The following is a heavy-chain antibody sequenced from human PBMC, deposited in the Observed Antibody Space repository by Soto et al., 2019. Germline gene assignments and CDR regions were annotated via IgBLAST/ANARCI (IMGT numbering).Heavy chain of an antibody. D-gene: IGHD3-3*01. CDR3: AKDLAHYDFWSGHYTEVDF. V-gene: IGHV3-30*18. J-gene: IGHJ4*02. CDR1: GFTFSSYG. Sequence: QVQLVESGGGVVQPGRSLRLSCEASGFTFSSYGMHWVRQAPGKGLEWVAVISYDGRSKYYAGSVKGRFTISRDNSKDTLYLKMNSLRAEDTAVYYCAKDLAHYDFWSGHYTEVDFWGQGTLVTVSS. CDR2: ISYDGRSK.